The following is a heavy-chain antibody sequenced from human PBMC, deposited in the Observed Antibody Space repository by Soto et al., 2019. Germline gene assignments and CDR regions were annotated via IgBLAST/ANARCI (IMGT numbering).Heavy chain of an antibody. Sequence: EVQLVESGGGLVQPGGSLRLSCAASGFTFSSYEMNWVRQAPGKGLEWVSYISSSGSTIYYADSVKGRFTISRDNAKNSRYLQRNGLRAGDTAVYNGARETGAPIDYWGQEPLPTVS. J-gene: IGHJ4*02. CDR1: GFTFSSYE. CDR2: ISSSGSTI. D-gene: IGHD3-10*01. V-gene: IGHV3-48*03. CDR3: ARETGAPIDY.